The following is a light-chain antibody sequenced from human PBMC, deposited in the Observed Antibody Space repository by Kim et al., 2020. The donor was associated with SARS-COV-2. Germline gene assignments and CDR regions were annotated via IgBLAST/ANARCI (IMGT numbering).Light chain of an antibody. CDR3: QVWDSSSDWV. Sequence: VAPGKTARITCGGNNIGSKSVHCYQQKPGQAPVLVIYYDSDRPSGIPERFSGSNSGNTATLTISRVEAGDEADYYCQVWDSSSDWVFGGGTKLTVL. CDR2: YDS. V-gene: IGLV3-21*04. J-gene: IGLJ3*02. CDR1: NIGSKS.